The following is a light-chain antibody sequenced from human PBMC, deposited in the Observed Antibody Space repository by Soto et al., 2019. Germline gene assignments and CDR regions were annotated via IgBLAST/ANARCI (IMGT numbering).Light chain of an antibody. CDR1: QTISSW. CDR3: LQYETYWT. CDR2: KAS. Sequence: DIQMTQSPSTLSGSVGDRVTITCRASQTISSWLAWYQQKPGKAPKLLIYKASTLKSGVPSRLSGSGSGTEFTLTISSLQPDDFATYYCLQYETYWTFGQGTKVDIK. V-gene: IGKV1-5*03. J-gene: IGKJ1*01.